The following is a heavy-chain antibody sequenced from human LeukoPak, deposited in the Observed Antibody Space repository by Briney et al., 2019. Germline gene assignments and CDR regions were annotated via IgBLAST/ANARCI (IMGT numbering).Heavy chain of an antibody. Sequence: SETLSLTCTVSGGSISSYYWSWIRQPPGKGLECIGYIYYSGSTNYNPSLKSRVTISVDTSKNQFSLKLSSVTAADTAVYYCARVAAGDYYYYYYMDVWGKGTTVTVSS. J-gene: IGHJ6*03. CDR2: IYYSGST. CDR1: GGSISSYY. D-gene: IGHD6-25*01. CDR3: ARVAAGDYYYYYYMDV. V-gene: IGHV4-59*01.